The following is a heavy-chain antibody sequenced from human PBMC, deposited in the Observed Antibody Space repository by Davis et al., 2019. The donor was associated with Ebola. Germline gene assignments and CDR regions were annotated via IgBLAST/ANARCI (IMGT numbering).Heavy chain of an antibody. Sequence: SVNVSCKASGGTFSSYAISWVRQAPGQGLEWMRGIIPNFGTANYAQKLQGRVTITADESTSKAYIELSSLISEDTAVYYCESLGPHCSGGSCYDYYYYAMDVCGQGTTVTVSS. CDR3: ESLGPHCSGGSCYDYYYYAMDV. CDR1: GGTFSSYA. V-gene: IGHV1-69*13. J-gene: IGHJ6*02. D-gene: IGHD2-15*01. CDR2: IIPNFGTA.